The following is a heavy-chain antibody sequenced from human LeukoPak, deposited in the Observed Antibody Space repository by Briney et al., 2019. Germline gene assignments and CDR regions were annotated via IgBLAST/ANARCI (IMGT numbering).Heavy chain of an antibody. D-gene: IGHD2-15*01. CDR3: ARDSPSYCSGGSCYYNWFDP. J-gene: IGHJ5*02. Sequence: GASVKVSCKASGYTFTGYYMHWVRQAPGQGLEWMGWINPNSGGTNYAQKFQGRVTMTRDTSISTAYMELSRLRSDDTAVYCCARDSPSYCSGGSCYYNWFDPWGQGTLVTVSS. CDR1: GYTFTGYY. V-gene: IGHV1-2*02. CDR2: INPNSGGT.